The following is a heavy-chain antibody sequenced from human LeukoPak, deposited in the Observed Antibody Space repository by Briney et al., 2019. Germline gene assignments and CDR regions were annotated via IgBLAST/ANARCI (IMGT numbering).Heavy chain of an antibody. D-gene: IGHD3-22*01. CDR2: IYYSGST. Sequence: SETLSLTCTVSGGSISSYYWSWIRQPPGKGLEWIGYIYYSGSTNYNPSLKSRVTISVDTSKNQFSLKLSSVTAADTAVYYCARVIVVVTTPAFVDYWGQGTLVTVSS. J-gene: IGHJ4*02. V-gene: IGHV4-59*08. CDR3: ARVIVVVTTPAFVDY. CDR1: GGSISSYY.